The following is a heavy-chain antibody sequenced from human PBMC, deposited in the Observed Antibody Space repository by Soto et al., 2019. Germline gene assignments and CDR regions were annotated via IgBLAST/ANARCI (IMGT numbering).Heavy chain of an antibody. V-gene: IGHV4-30-4*01. CDR1: GGSIRSADYY. D-gene: IGHD4-17*01. Sequence: SETLSLTCTVSGGSIRSADYYWSWIRQPPGKGLEWIGYIYYSGSTYYNPSLKSRVTISVDTSKNQFSLKLSSVTAADTAVYYCARDSSPYVDYGYWGHGTLVTVSS. CDR2: IYYSGST. J-gene: IGHJ4*01. CDR3: ARDSSPYVDYGY.